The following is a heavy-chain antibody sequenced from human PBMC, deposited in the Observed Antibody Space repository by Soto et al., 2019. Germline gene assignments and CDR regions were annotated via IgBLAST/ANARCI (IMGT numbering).Heavy chain of an antibody. CDR2: IIPMFGTA. CDR3: ARSVGVTTLPYLDY. CDR1: GGTFSSYG. V-gene: IGHV1-69*13. D-gene: IGHD1-26*01. Sequence: SVKVSCKAAGGTFSSYGISWVRQAPGQGLEWMGGIIPMFGTATHTQNFQGRLTITADESTSTAYMELSSLRSEVSAVYFCARSVGVTTLPYLDYWGQGTLVTVSS. J-gene: IGHJ4*02.